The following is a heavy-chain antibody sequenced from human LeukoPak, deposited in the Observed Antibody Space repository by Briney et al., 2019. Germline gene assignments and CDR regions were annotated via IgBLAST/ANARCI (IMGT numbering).Heavy chain of an antibody. CDR3: TSRYCTTTNCYSFDN. Sequence: GGSLRLSCAASGISFNTYGMNWVRQAAGKGLEWVSSISSSSAHIFYADSVKGRFSISRDNAKNSLYLQMNSLRVEDTAVYYCTSRYCTTTNCYSFDNWGQGTMVTVSS. D-gene: IGHD2-2*01. CDR1: GISFNTYG. V-gene: IGHV3-21*01. J-gene: IGHJ3*02. CDR2: ISSSSAHI.